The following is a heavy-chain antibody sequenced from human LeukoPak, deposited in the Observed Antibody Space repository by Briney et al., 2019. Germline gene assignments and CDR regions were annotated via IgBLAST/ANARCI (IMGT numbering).Heavy chain of an antibody. D-gene: IGHD3-10*01. Sequence: PSETLSLTCAVYGGSFSGYYWSWIRQPPGKGLDWIGEINHSGSTNYNPSLKSRVTISVDTSKSQFSLKLSSVTAADTAVYYCARQRGYGSGSYRYYFDYWGQGTLVTVSS. CDR2: INHSGST. CDR1: GGSFSGYY. V-gene: IGHV4-34*01. CDR3: ARQRGYGSGSYRYYFDY. J-gene: IGHJ4*02.